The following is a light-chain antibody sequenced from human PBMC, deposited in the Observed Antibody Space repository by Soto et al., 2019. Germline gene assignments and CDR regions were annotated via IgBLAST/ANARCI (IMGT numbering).Light chain of an antibody. Sequence: QSVLTQPPSASGTPGQRVTISCSGSSSNIGSNYEYWYQQLPGTAPKLLIYRNNQRPSGVPARFSGSKSGTSASLAISGLRSEDEADYYCAAWDDSLSGVVFGGGTKLTVL. CDR1: SSNIGSNY. CDR3: AAWDDSLSGVV. V-gene: IGLV1-47*01. CDR2: RNN. J-gene: IGLJ2*01.